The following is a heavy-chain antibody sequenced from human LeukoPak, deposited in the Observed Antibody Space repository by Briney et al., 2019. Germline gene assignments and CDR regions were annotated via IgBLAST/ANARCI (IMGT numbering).Heavy chain of an antibody. CDR2: IYGSGTT. J-gene: IGHJ4*02. Sequence: SETLSLTCTVSGGSITSAGYYWSWNRQPPGRGLEWVGYIYGSGTTYYNPSLKSRVTKSEDTSRNQFSLKLSSVTAADTAVYYCARLTGTSYLDYWGQGALVTVSS. D-gene: IGHD2-2*01. CDR3: ARLTGTSYLDY. CDR1: GGSITSAGYY. V-gene: IGHV4-31*03.